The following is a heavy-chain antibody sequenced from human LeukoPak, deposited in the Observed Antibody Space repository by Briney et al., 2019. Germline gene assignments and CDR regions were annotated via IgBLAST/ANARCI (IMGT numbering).Heavy chain of an antibody. V-gene: IGHV1-3*01. Sequence: ASVKVPCKASGYTFTSDAMHWVRQAPGQRLEWMGWINAGNGNTKYSQKFQGRVTITRDTSASTAYMELSSLRSEDTAVYYCARTSRTSRGNAFDIWGQGTMVTVSS. CDR2: INAGNGNT. CDR1: GYTFTSDA. CDR3: ARTSRTSRGNAFDI. J-gene: IGHJ3*02.